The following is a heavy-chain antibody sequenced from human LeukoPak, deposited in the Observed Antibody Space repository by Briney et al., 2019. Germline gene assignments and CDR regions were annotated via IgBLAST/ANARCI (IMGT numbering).Heavy chain of an antibody. CDR1: GYTFTSYG. V-gene: IGHV1-18*01. D-gene: IGHD3-9*01. CDR2: ISAYNGNT. J-gene: IGHJ4*02. CDR3: ARDTQNYDILTGCFDY. Sequence: ASVKVSCKASGYTFTSYGISWVRQAPGQGLEWMGWISAYNGNTNYAQKLQGRVTMTTDTSTSTAYMELRSLRSDDTAVYYCARDTQNYDILTGCFDYWGQGTLVTVSS.